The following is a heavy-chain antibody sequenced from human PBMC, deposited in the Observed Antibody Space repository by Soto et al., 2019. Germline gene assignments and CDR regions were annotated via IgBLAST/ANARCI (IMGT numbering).Heavy chain of an antibody. D-gene: IGHD5-18*01. CDR3: ADLDSSMVTRYYYGMDV. CDR2: ISGSGGST. Sequence: EVQLLESGGGLVQPGGSLRLSCAASGFRFSSYGMSWVRQAPGKGLEWVSAISGSGGSTYYASSVKGRFTISRYNSKNRLYQQINSLGAEDTAVFYCADLDSSMVTRYYYGMDVWGQGTTVTVSS. V-gene: IGHV3-23*01. J-gene: IGHJ6*02. CDR1: GFRFSSYG.